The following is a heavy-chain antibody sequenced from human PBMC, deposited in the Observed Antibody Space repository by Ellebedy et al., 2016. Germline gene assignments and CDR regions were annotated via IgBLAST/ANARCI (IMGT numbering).Heavy chain of an antibody. J-gene: IGHJ6*02. CDR3: ANGRGYGSGRWEIGYYYYGMDV. Sequence: ASVKVSXXASGYTFTSDGISWLRHHSGQGLEWMGWISAYNGNTNYAQKLQGRVAMTTDTSTSTAYMELRSLRSDDTAVYYCANGRGYGSGRWEIGYYYYGMDVWGQGTTVTVSS. CDR2: ISAYNGNT. CDR1: GYTFTSDG. V-gene: IGHV1-18*01. D-gene: IGHD3-10*01.